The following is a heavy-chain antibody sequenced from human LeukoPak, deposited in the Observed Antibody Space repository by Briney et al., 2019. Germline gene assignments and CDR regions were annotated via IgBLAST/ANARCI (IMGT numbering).Heavy chain of an antibody. V-gene: IGHV4-59*08. Sequence: SETLSLTCTVSGDSISGYYWNWIRQPPGKGLEWVGYVHYSGSTNYNPSLWSRVTISVDMSKNQFSLKLSSVTAADTAVYYCARQKQLLSHFDYWGQGTLATVSS. CDR2: VHYSGST. D-gene: IGHD1-26*01. J-gene: IGHJ4*02. CDR1: GDSISGYY. CDR3: ARQKQLLSHFDY.